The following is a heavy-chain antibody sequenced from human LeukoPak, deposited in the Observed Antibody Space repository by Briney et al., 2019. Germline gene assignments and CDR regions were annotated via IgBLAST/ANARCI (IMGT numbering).Heavy chain of an antibody. D-gene: IGHD6-6*01. J-gene: IGHJ4*02. Sequence: GGSLRLSCAASGFTVSSNYMSWVRQAPGKGLEWVSVIYTSGSTYYADSVKGRFTISRDNSQNTLYLQMNSLRAEDTAVYYCAKAARGAARLPFSDYWGQGTLVTVSS. CDR2: IYTSGST. V-gene: IGHV3-66*01. CDR1: GFTVSSNY. CDR3: AKAARGAARLPFSDY.